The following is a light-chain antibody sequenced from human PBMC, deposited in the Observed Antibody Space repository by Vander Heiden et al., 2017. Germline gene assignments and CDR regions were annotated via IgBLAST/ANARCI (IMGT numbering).Light chain of an antibody. J-gene: IGKJ1*01. V-gene: IGKV1-5*03. CDR3: HHGT. CDR1: QNIGTW. Sequence: DIQMTQSPSTLSASVGDRVTITCRASQNIGTWLDWYQQKPGKAPNLLIYKASRLESGVPSRFSGSGSGTEFTLTITSLQPDDFATYYCHHGTFGPGTKLQIK. CDR2: KAS.